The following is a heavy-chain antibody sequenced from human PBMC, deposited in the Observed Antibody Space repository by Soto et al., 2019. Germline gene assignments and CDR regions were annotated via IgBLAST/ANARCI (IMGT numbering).Heavy chain of an antibody. J-gene: IGHJ6*02. CDR2: LYPGDSDT. Sequence: SLKFSCKGSGSSFISYWNGWVRQMPGKCLEWMGILYPGDSDTRYRPSFQGRVTISVDKSISTVYLQWSSLKASDTAMYYCVRRDDYSYNDGMVDWGQGTKVTVSS. CDR3: VRRDDYSYNDGMVD. V-gene: IGHV5-51*01. CDR1: GSSFISYW.